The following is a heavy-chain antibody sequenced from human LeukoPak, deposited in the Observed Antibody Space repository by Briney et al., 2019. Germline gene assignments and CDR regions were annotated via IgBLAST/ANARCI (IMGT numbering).Heavy chain of an antibody. J-gene: IGHJ5*02. V-gene: IGHV3-23*01. Sequence: PGGSLRLSCAASGFTFSNYDMSWVRQAPGKGLEWVSSISDSGGSTYYADSVKGRFTISRDNSKNTLYLQMTNLRAADTPVYYCAKDLSRAVAAGWFDPWDQGSLVTVSS. CDR1: GFTFSNYD. D-gene: IGHD6-19*01. CDR2: ISDSGGST. CDR3: AKDLSRAVAAGWFDP.